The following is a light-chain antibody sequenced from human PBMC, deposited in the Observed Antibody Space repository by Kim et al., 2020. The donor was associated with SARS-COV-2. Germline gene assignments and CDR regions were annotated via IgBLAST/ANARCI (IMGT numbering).Light chain of an antibody. CDR3: QHYRGAPHT. CDR2: WAS. J-gene: IGKJ2*01. V-gene: IGKV4-1*01. Sequence: DIVLTQSPDSLAVSLGERATINCKSSQSILHSSNKMNYLAWYQQKPGQPPKLLIYWASTRESGVPDRFSGGGSGTDFTLTISSLQAEDVAVYYCQHYRGAPHTFGQGTKLEI. CDR1: QSILHSSNKMNY.